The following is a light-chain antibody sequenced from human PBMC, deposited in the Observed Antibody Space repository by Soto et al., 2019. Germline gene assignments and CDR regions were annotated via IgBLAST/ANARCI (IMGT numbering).Light chain of an antibody. CDR3: QQYGSSPRT. V-gene: IGKV3-20*01. CDR1: QDIAIY. J-gene: IGKJ1*01. Sequence: LTQSPSSLSASVGDRVTITCRASQDIAIYLAWYQQKPGQAPRLLIYDASSRATGIPDRFSGSGSGTDFTLTISRLEPEDFAVYYCQQYGSSPRTFGQGTKVDIK. CDR2: DAS.